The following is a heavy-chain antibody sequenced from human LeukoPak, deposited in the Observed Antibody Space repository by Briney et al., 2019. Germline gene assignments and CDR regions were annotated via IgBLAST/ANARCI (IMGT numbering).Heavy chain of an antibody. CDR2: INHSGST. D-gene: IGHD1-26*01. J-gene: IGHJ6*02. CDR3: ARHNFEGFWEDSDYYYGMDV. Sequence: SETLSLTCAVYGGSFSGYYWSWIRQPPGKRLEWIGEINHSGSTNYNPSLKSRVTISVDTSKNQFSLKLSSVTAADTAVYYCARHNFEGFWEDSDYYYGMDVWGQGTTVTVSS. CDR1: GGSFSGYY. V-gene: IGHV4-34*01.